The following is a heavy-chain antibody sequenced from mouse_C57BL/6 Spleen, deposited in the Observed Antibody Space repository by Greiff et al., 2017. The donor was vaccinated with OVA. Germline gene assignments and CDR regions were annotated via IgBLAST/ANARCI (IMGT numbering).Heavy chain of an antibody. V-gene: IGHV5-6*02. CDR1: GFTFSSYG. Sequence: EVKLEESGGDLVKPGGSLKLSCAASGFTFSSYGMSWVRQTPDKRLEWVATISSGGSYPYYPDSVKGRFTISRDNAKNTLYLQMSSLKSEDTAMYYCARARSDHVGNFDVWGTGTTVTVSS. CDR3: ARARSDHVGNFDV. J-gene: IGHJ1*03. CDR2: ISSGGSYP.